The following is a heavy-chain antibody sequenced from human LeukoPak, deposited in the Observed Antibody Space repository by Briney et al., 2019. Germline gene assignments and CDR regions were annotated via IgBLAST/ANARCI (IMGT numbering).Heavy chain of an antibody. Sequence: GGSLRLSCAATGFRFSSYDMHWVRQAPGKGLEWVAAISAEGDIQIYLDSVMGRFTISRDNSKSTLYLQMNSPRIEDTGFYYCTRDMIRGVPDYIDYWGQGTLVTVSS. CDR2: ISAEGDIQ. V-gene: IGHV3-30-3*01. CDR1: GFRFSSYD. D-gene: IGHD3-10*01. CDR3: TRDMIRGVPDYIDY. J-gene: IGHJ4*02.